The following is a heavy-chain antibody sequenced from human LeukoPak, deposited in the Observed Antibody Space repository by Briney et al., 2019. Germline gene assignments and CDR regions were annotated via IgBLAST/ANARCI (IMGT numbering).Heavy chain of an antibody. Sequence: GGSLRLSCAASGFTFDDYAMHWVRQAPGKGLEWVSGLSWNSGNIGYADSVKGRFTISRDHAKNSLYLQMNSLRAEDTALYYCAKDLNYYGSGSYHDAFDIWGQGTMVTVSS. CDR3: AKDLNYYGSGSYHDAFDI. CDR2: LSWNSGNI. CDR1: GFTFDDYA. J-gene: IGHJ3*02. D-gene: IGHD3-10*01. V-gene: IGHV3-9*01.